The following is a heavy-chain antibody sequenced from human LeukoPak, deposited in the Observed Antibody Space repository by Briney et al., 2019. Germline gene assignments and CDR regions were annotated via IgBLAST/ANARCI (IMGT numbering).Heavy chain of an antibody. CDR3: ARSPYSSSWYYFDY. CDR1: GYTFTGYY. CDR2: IIPIFGTA. D-gene: IGHD6-13*01. J-gene: IGHJ4*02. Sequence: GASVKVSCKASGYTFTGYYMHWVRQAPGQGLEWMGGIIPIFGTANYAQKFQGRVTITADESTSTAYMELSSLRSEDTAVYYCARSPYSSSWYYFDYWGQGTLVTVSS. V-gene: IGHV1-69*13.